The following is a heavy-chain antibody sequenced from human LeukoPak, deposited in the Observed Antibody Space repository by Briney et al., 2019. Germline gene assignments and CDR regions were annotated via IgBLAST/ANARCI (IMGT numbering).Heavy chain of an antibody. V-gene: IGHV3-66*04. CDR1: GFTVSSNY. J-gene: IGHJ4*02. CDR2: IYSGGGT. D-gene: IGHD2-15*01. Sequence: PGGSLRLSCAASGFTVSSNYMSWVRQAPGKGLDWVSVIYSGGGTYYADSVKGRFTISRDNSKNTLYLQMNSLRAEDTAVYYCARHTPIIDYFDYWGQGTLVTVSS. CDR3: ARHTPIIDYFDY.